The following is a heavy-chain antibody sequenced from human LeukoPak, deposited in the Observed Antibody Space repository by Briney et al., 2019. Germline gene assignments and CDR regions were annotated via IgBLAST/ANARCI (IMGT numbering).Heavy chain of an antibody. CDR1: GFTFSSYG. J-gene: IGHJ4*02. CDR2: ISYDGSNK. CDR3: AKARQWPVLLGAPSDY. D-gene: IGHD6-19*01. V-gene: IGHV3-30*18. Sequence: GRSLRLSCAASGFTFSSYGMHWVRQAQGKGLEWVAVISYDGSNKYYADSVKGRFTISRDNSKNTLYLQMNSLRAEDTAVYYCAKARQWPVLLGAPSDYWGQGTLVTVSS.